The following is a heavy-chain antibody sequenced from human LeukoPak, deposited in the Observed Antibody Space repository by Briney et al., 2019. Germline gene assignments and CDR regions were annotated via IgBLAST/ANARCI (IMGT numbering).Heavy chain of an antibody. CDR2: IIPIFGTA. D-gene: IGHD6-13*01. J-gene: IGHJ4*02. V-gene: IGHV1-69*06. Sequence: SVKVSCKASGGTFSSYAISWVRQAPGQGLEWMGGIIPIFGTANYAQKFQGRVTITADKSTSTAYMELSSLRSEGTAVYYCARDGPGAAAGTGGYWGQGTLVTASS. CDR1: GGTFSSYA. CDR3: ARDGPGAAAGTGGY.